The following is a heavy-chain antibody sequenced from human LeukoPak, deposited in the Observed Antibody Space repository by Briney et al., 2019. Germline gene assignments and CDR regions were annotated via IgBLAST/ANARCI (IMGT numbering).Heavy chain of an antibody. J-gene: IGHJ5*02. V-gene: IGHV4-34*01. CDR2: INHSGST. CDR1: GGSFSGYY. Sequence: SETLSLTCAVYGGSFSGYYWSWIRQPPGKGLEWIGEINHSGSTNYNPSLKSRVTISVDTSKNQFSLKLSSVTAADTAVYYCAREDSAAAGRMFWFDPWGQGTLVTVSS. CDR3: AREDSAAAGRMFWFDP. D-gene: IGHD6-13*01.